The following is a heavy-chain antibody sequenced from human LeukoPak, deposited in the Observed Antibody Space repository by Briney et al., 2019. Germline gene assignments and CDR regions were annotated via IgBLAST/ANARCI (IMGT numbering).Heavy chain of an antibody. D-gene: IGHD5-12*01. CDR1: GSTFSSYW. Sequence: PGGSLRLSCAASGSTFSSYWMSWVRLAPGKGLEWVANIKQDGSENYYVASVKGRFTISRANAKNSLYLQMNSLRAEDTAVYYCAREEKYRGYAYWGQGTLVTVSS. CDR2: IKQDGSEN. J-gene: IGHJ4*02. CDR3: AREEKYRGYAY. V-gene: IGHV3-7*01.